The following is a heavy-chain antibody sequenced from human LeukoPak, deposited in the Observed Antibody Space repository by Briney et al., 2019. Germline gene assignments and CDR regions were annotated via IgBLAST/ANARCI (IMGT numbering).Heavy chain of an antibody. J-gene: IGHJ4*02. CDR1: GYTFTIYA. CDR3: ARGEARITIFGVAGYFDY. Sequence: VASVTVSCTASGYTFTIYAMHWVRQAPGQRLEWMGWINAGNGNTKYSQKFQGRVTITRDTSASTAYMVLSSLRSEDTAVYYCARGEARITIFGVAGYFDYWGQGTLVTVSS. D-gene: IGHD3-3*01. CDR2: INAGNGNT. V-gene: IGHV1-3*01.